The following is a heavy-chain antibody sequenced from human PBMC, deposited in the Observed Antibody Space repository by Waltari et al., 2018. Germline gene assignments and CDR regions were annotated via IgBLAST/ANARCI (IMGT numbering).Heavy chain of an antibody. Sequence: EVHLLESGGGLIQPGGSLRRSWARSGLLFNTYAMTWVRQAPGKGLEWFSVISVDGDSAYYADSVKGRFTISRDNSKTRLYLQMNSLSAEDTAVYFCAKLVGGTTGYFDSWGQGTLVTVSS. CDR3: AKLVGGTTGYFDS. D-gene: IGHD1-26*01. J-gene: IGHJ4*02. CDR2: ISVDGDSA. CDR1: GLLFNTYA. V-gene: IGHV3-23*01.